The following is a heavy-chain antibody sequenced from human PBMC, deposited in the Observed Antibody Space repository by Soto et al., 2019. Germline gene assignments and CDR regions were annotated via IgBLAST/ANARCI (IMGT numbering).Heavy chain of an antibody. CDR3: AKNAEYYYFYYMDV. V-gene: IGHV3-23*01. Sequence: GGSPRLSCAASGFTFSNYALTWVRQAPGKGLEWVSAISGSGGSTYYADSVRGRFTISRDNSKNTLYLQMNSLRAEDTAVYYCAKNAEYYYFYYMDVWGKGTTVTVSS. CDR2: ISGSGGST. CDR1: GFTFSNYA. J-gene: IGHJ6*03.